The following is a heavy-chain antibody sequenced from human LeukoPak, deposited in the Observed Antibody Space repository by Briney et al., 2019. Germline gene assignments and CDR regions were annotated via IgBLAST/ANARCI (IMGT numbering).Heavy chain of an antibody. V-gene: IGHV4-59*01. CDR1: GGSISSYY. D-gene: IGHD6-19*01. CDR2: IYYSGST. Sequence: SETLSLTCNVSGGSISSYYWSWIRQSPGKGLEWIGYIYYSGSTKYNPSLESRVTISIDTSKNRFSLKLSSVTAADTAVYYCARDRSSGWTGVFDIWGRGTMVTGSS. CDR3: ARDRSSGWTGVFDI. J-gene: IGHJ3*02.